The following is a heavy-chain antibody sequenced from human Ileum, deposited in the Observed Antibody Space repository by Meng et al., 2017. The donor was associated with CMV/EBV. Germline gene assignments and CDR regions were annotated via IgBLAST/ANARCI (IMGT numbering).Heavy chain of an antibody. D-gene: IGHD5-12*01. J-gene: IGHJ5*02. CDR1: GGTFSSHA. CDR3: ARGEYSSGYANNWFDP. Sequence: GGTFSSHAISWVRQAPGQGLEWMGGIVPIFGTTTYAQSFQGRVTITTDASTTTAYMELSGLRSEDTALYFCARGEYSSGYANNWFDPWGQGTLVTVSS. V-gene: IGHV1-69*05. CDR2: IVPIFGTT.